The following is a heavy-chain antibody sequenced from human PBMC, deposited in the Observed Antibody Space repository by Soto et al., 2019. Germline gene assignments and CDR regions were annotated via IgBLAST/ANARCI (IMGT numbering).Heavy chain of an antibody. V-gene: IGHV3-23*01. CDR3: AKGDSNWGAFDY. Sequence: SLRLSCAASGFTFSSYAMSWVRQAPGKGLEWVSAISGSGGSTYYADSVKGRFTISRDNSKNTLYLQMNSLRAEDTAVYYCAKGDSNWGAFDYWGQGTLVTVSS. CDR1: GFTFSSYA. J-gene: IGHJ4*02. D-gene: IGHD7-27*01. CDR2: ISGSGGST.